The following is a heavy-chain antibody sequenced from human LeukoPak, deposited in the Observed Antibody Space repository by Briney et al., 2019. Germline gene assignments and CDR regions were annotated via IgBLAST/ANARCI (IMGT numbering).Heavy chain of an antibody. J-gene: IGHJ3*02. CDR2: IIPILGMA. V-gene: IGHV1-69*04. CDR3: ARDRQIEDRAFDI. CDR1: GGTFSSYA. D-gene: IGHD1-14*01. Sequence: ASVKVSCKASGGTFSSYAISWVRQAPGQGLEWMGRIIPILGMANYAQKFQGRVTITADKSTSTAYMELSSLRSEDTAVYYCARDRQIEDRAFDIWGQGTMVTVSS.